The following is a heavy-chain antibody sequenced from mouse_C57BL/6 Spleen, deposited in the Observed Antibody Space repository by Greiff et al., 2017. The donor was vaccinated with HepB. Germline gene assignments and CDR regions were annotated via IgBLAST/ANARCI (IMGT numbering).Heavy chain of an antibody. D-gene: IGHD1-1*01. V-gene: IGHV1-50*01. CDR2: IDPSDSYT. CDR1: GYTFTSYW. J-gene: IGHJ1*03. Sequence: VQLQQPGAELVKPGASVKLSCKASGYTFTSYWMQWVKQRPGQGLEWIGEIDPSDSYTNYNQKFKGKATLTVDTSSSTAYMQLSSLTSEDSAVYYCARFITTVVARWYFDVWGTGTTVTVSS. CDR3: ARFITTVVARWYFDV.